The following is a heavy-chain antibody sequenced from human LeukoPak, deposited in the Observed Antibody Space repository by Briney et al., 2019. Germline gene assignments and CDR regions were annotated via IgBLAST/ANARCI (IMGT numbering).Heavy chain of an antibody. Sequence: PSETLSLTCAVYGGSFSGYYWSWIRQPPGKGLEWIGEINHSGSTNYNPSPKSRVTISVDTSKNQFSLKLSSVTAADTAVYYCARGRSSSWYSRNRYYFDYWGQGTLVTVSS. V-gene: IGHV4-34*01. D-gene: IGHD6-13*01. CDR2: INHSGST. CDR1: GGSFSGYY. J-gene: IGHJ4*02. CDR3: ARGRSSSWYSRNRYYFDY.